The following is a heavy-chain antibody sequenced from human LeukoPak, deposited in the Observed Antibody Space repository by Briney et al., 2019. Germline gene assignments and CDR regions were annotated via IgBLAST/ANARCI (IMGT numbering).Heavy chain of an antibody. CDR3: VSFYETY. CDR2: INSDGSWT. Sequence: PGGSLRLSCAASGFTVSSNYMNWVRQAPGKGLVWVSHINSDGSWTSYADSVKGRFTISKDNAKNTVYLQMNGLRAEDTAVYYCVSFYETYWGRGTLVTVSS. CDR1: GFTVSSNY. V-gene: IGHV3-74*01. J-gene: IGHJ4*02. D-gene: IGHD2/OR15-2a*01.